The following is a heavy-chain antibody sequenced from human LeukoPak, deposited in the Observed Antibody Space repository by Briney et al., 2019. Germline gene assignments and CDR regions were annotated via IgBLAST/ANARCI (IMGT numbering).Heavy chain of an antibody. CDR2: ISAYNGNT. CDR1: GYTFTSYG. V-gene: IGHV1-18*01. CDR3: ARIGGYTMVRGVITADAFDI. D-gene: IGHD3-10*01. Sequence: ASVKVSCKASGYTFTSYGISWVRQAPGQGLEWMGWISAYNGNTNYAQKLQGRVTMTTDTSTSTAYMELRSLRSDDTAVYYCARIGGYTMVRGVITADAFDIWGQGTMVTVSS. J-gene: IGHJ3*02.